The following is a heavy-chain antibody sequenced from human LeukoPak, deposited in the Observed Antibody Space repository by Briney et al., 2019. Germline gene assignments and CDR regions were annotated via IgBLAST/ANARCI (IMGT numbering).Heavy chain of an antibody. CDR2: IYSGGST. D-gene: IGHD3-9*01. CDR1: GFTVSSNY. V-gene: IGHV3-53*01. J-gene: IGHJ4*02. CDR3: ARVRKTGYFDY. Sequence: GGSLRLSCAASGFTVSSNYMSWVRQAPGKGLEWVSVIYSGGSTYYADSVKGRFTISRDNSKNTLYLQMNSLRAEDTAVYYCARVRKTGYFDYWGQGTLVTVSS.